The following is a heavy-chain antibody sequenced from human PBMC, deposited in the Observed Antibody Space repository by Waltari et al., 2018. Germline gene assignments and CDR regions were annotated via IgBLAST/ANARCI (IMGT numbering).Heavy chain of an antibody. V-gene: IGHV3-49*04. CDR1: TFGDYA. CDR2: IRSKAYGGTT. J-gene: IGHJ4*02. D-gene: IGHD1-7*01. Sequence: TFGDYAMSWVRQAPGKGLEWVGFIRSKAYGGTTEYAASVKGRFTISRDDSKSIAYLQMNSLKTEDTAVYYCTRSNWNYVVFWGQGTLVTVSS. CDR3: TRSNWNYVVF.